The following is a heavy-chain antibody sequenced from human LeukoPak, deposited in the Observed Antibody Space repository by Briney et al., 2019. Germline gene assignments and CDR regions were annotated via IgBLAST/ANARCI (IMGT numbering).Heavy chain of an antibody. CDR3: AGGAAAVLDY. J-gene: IGHJ4*02. CDR2: ISYSSSYI. D-gene: IGHD6-13*01. V-gene: IGHV3-21*01. CDR1: GFTFSSYS. Sequence: GGSLRLSCAASGFTFSSYSMNWVRQAPGKGLEWVSSISYSSSYIYYADSVKGRFTISRDNAKDSLYLQMSSLRAEDTAVYYCAGGAAAVLDYWGQGTLVTVSS.